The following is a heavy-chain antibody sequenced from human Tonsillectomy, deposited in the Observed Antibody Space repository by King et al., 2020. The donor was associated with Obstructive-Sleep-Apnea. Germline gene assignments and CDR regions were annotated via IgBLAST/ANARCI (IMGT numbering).Heavy chain of an antibody. CDR1: GLTFTNAW. CDR3: TTSPLRGPGGAAYFQH. CDR2: IKSKTDGGTA. Sequence: QLVQSGGGLVKPEESLRLSCTASGLTFTNAWMSWVRQPPGKGLEWVGRIKSKTDGGTADYAAPVKGRFSISRDDSKNTLYLQMNSLKVEDTAVYYCTTSPLRGPGGAAYFQHWGQGTLFTVSS. J-gene: IGHJ1*01. V-gene: IGHV3-15*01. D-gene: IGHD3-10*01.